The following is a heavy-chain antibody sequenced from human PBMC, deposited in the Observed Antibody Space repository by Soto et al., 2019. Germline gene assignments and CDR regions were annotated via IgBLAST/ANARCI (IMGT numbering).Heavy chain of an antibody. D-gene: IGHD2-2*01. CDR3: ARPARECSSPGCAN. J-gene: IGHJ4*02. CDR2: INQDGSES. V-gene: IGHV3-7*01. Sequence: EVQLVESGGGLVQPGGSLRLSCVVSGLTFRSYWMSWVRQAPGKGLEWVANINQDGSESYYVYSVKGRFTISRDNAKNSLYLQMTSLRAEDTAVYYCARPARECSSPGCANWGQGTLVTVSS. CDR1: GLTFRSYW.